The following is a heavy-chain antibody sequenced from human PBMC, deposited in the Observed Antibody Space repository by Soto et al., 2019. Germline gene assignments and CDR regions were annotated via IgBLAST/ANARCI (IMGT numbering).Heavy chain of an antibody. J-gene: IGHJ4*02. CDR1: GFTFSSYW. V-gene: IGHV3-74*01. Sequence: EVQLVESGGGLVQPGGSLRLSCAASGFTFSSYWMHWVRQAPGKGLVWVSRINSDGISTSYADSVKGRFTISRDNAKKTLYLQMNSLRDDDTAVYYCARVGSIAAATFDYWGQGTLVTVSS. CDR3: ARVGSIAAATFDY. CDR2: INSDGIST. D-gene: IGHD6-13*01.